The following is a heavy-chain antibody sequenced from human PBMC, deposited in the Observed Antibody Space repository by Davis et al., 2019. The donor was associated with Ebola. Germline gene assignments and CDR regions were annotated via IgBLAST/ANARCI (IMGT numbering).Heavy chain of an antibody. J-gene: IGHJ6*02. V-gene: IGHV1-2*02. Sequence: ASVKVSCKASGYTFTGYYMHWVRQAPGQGLEWMGWINPNSGGINYAQKFQGRVTMTTDTSTSTAYMEVRSLRSDDTAVYYCARAYSVYDHYGMDVWGQGTTVTVSS. CDR2: INPNSGGI. CDR3: ARAYSVYDHYGMDV. CDR1: GYTFTGYY. D-gene: IGHD5/OR15-5a*01.